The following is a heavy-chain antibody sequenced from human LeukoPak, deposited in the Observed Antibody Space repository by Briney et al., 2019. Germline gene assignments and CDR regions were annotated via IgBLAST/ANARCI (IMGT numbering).Heavy chain of an antibody. Sequence: KLQGRVTMTTDTSTSTAYMEVRSLRSDDTALYYCARSIGPPYGMDVWGQGTTVTVSS. D-gene: IGHD1-26*01. V-gene: IGHV1-18*01. CDR3: ARSIGPPYGMDV. J-gene: IGHJ6*02.